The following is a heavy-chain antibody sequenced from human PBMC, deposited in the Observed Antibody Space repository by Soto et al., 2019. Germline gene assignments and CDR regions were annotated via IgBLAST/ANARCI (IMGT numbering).Heavy chain of an antibody. D-gene: IGHD1-26*01. CDR3: ARDRHSGYYYYYGMDV. Sequence: LRLSCAASGFTFSSYSMNWVRQAPGKGLEWVSYISSSSSTIYYADSVKGRFTISRDNAKNSLYLQMNSLRDEDTAVYYCARDRHSGYYYYYGMDVWGQGTTVTVSS. J-gene: IGHJ6*02. CDR2: ISSSSSTI. CDR1: GFTFSSYS. V-gene: IGHV3-48*02.